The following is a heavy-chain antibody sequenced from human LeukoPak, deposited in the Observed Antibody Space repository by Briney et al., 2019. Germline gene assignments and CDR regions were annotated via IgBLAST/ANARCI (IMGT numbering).Heavy chain of an antibody. CDR1: GYTFTSYG. D-gene: IGHD2/OR15-2a*01. Sequence: ASVKVSCKASGYTFTSYGISWVRQAPGQGLEWMGWITAGNGDTKYSQEFQGRVTITRDTSANTAYMELSSLRSDDMAVYFCAISNIGTSRNSFDIWGQGTMVTVSS. CDR2: ITAGNGDT. J-gene: IGHJ3*02. V-gene: IGHV1-18*03. CDR3: AISNIGTSRNSFDI.